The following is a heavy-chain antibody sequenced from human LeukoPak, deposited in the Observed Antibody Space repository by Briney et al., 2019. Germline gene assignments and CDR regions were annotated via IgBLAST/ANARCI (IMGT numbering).Heavy chain of an antibody. CDR1: GYSNSSGYY. D-gene: IGHD3-10*01. V-gene: IGHV4-38-2*02. CDR2: IYHSGST. Sequence: SETLSLTCSVSGYSNSSGYYWGWIRQPPGKGLEWIGSIYHSGSTYYNPSLRSRVTISVDTSKNQFSLKLSFVTAADTAVYYCARARRDMVDYWGQGTLVTVSS. J-gene: IGHJ4*02. CDR3: ARARRDMVDY.